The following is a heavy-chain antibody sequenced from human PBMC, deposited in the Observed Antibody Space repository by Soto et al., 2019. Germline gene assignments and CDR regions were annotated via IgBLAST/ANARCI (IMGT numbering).Heavy chain of an antibody. CDR2: IGSGGDGI. D-gene: IGHD6-13*01. CDR1: GVTFISSA. CDR3: ANDGQHLMDS. V-gene: IGHV3-23*01. J-gene: IGHJ4*02. Sequence: EVQLLESGGVLVQPGGSLRLSCAASGVTFISSAMKWVRQAPGKGLEWVSVIGSGGDGIHYADSVKGRFTISRDNSKNTGNLQRNSLRAEDTAVYYCANDGQHLMDSWGQGTLVTVSS.